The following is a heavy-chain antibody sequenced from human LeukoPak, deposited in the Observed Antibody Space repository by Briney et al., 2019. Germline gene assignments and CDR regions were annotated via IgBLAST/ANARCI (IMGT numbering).Heavy chain of an antibody. V-gene: IGHV4-38-2*02. CDR2: MFHSGTT. Sequence: PSETLSLTCSVSGYSISSGYYWGWIRQPPGKGLEWIGSMFHSGTTYYSPPLKSRIAILIDTAKNQFSLKLRSVTAADTAVYYCARNPTGGYYYFDYWGQGMLVTVSS. D-gene: IGHD2-8*02. CDR1: GYSISSGYY. CDR3: ARNPTGGYYYFDY. J-gene: IGHJ4*02.